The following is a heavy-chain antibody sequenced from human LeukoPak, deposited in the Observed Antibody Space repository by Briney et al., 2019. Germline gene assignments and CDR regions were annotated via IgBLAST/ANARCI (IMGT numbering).Heavy chain of an antibody. CDR3: AGDSADGNYMDV. CDR1: GFTFSSYE. Sequence: GGSLRLSCAASGFTFSSYEMNWVRQAPGKGLEWVSYISSSGSTIYYADSVKGRFTISRDNAKNSLYLQMNSLRAGDTAVYYCAGDSADGNYMDVWGKGTTVTVSS. J-gene: IGHJ6*03. V-gene: IGHV3-48*03. D-gene: IGHD1-26*01. CDR2: ISSSGSTI.